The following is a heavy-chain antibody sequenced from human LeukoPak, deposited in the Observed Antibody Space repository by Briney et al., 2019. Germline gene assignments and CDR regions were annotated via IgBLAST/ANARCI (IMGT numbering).Heavy chain of an antibody. J-gene: IGHJ4*02. CDR2: INDGGGGT. V-gene: IGHV3-23*01. Sequence: GGSLRLSCAASGFSFSSYGMSWVRRAPGKGLEWVSAINDGGGGTYYADSVKGRFTISRDNSENTLFLQMNSLRAEDTAVYYCAKRVPYSSSSVYFDYWGQGTLVTVSS. CDR1: GFSFSSYG. D-gene: IGHD6-6*01. CDR3: AKRVPYSSSSVYFDY.